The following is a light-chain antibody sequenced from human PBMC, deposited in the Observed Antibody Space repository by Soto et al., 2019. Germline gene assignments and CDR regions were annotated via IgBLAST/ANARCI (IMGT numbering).Light chain of an antibody. CDR2: HVS. V-gene: IGKV1-39*01. Sequence: DIQMTQSPSSLSASVGDRVTITCRASQSISSYLHWYQQKPGKVPKLLIYHVSSLQSGVPSRFSGSGSGTDFTLTISSLQPEDFATYSCQQSYSTPVTFGQGTRLEIK. J-gene: IGKJ5*01. CDR3: QQSYSTPVT. CDR1: QSISSY.